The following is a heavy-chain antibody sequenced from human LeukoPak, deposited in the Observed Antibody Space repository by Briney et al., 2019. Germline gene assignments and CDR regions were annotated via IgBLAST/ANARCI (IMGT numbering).Heavy chain of an antibody. CDR1: GYTFTNYG. J-gene: IGHJ3*01. D-gene: IGHD3-22*01. Sequence: ASVKVSCKASGYTFTNYGISWVRQAPGQGLEWMGWISTYNGDTNYAQKLQGRVTMTTDTSTSTASVELRSLRSDDTAVYYCARERGYDSSGYYRDAFDVWGQGTMVTVSS. V-gene: IGHV1-18*01. CDR2: ISTYNGDT. CDR3: ARERGYDSSGYYRDAFDV.